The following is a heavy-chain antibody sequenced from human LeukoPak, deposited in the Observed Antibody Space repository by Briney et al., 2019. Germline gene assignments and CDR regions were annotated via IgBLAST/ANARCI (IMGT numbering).Heavy chain of an antibody. Sequence: GGSLRLSCAASGFTFSSYSMNWVRQAPGKGLEWVSYISSSSSAIYYADSVKGRFTISRDNAKNSLYLQMNSLRAEDTAVYYCARDSSDIVVVPAAMSDAFDIWGQGTMVTVSS. CDR1: GFTFSSYS. V-gene: IGHV3-48*01. D-gene: IGHD2-2*01. J-gene: IGHJ3*02. CDR2: ISSSSSAI. CDR3: ARDSSDIVVVPAAMSDAFDI.